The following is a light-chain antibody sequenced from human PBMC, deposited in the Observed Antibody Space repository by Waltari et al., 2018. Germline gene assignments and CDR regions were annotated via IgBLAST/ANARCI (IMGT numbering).Light chain of an antibody. V-gene: IGLV2-14*03. Sequence: HSALAQPASVSGSLGRSFTIPCTGTRSDVGVYNYVSRYQQHPGKAPGLMINDVNNRPSAVSSRFSGSRSGNPASLTISGLQAEDEADYYCSSFTRTNSWVFGGGTKLTVL. J-gene: IGLJ3*02. CDR1: RSDVGVYNY. CDR3: SSFTRTNSWV. CDR2: DVN.